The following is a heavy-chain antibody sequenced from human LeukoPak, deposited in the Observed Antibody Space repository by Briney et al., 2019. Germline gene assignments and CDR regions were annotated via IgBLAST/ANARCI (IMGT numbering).Heavy chain of an antibody. V-gene: IGHV3-23*01. CDR2: ISGSGGST. CDR1: GFTFSSYA. Sequence: PGGSLRLSCAASGFTFSSYAMSWVRQAPGKGLEWVSAISGSGGSTYYAGSVKGRFTISRDNSKNTLYLQMNSLRAEDTAVYYCAKVRGFGELTNYYYYGMDVWGQGTTVTVSS. CDR3: AKVRGFGELTNYYYYGMDV. J-gene: IGHJ6*02. D-gene: IGHD3-10*01.